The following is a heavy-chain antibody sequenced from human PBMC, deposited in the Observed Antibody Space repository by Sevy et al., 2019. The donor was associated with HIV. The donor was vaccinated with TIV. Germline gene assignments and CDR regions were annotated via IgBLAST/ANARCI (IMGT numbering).Heavy chain of an antibody. CDR1: GLTVSRKY. D-gene: IGHD1-26*01. Sequence: AGSLRLSCAASGLTVSRKYMSWVLQAPGKGLEWVSVIYSGGSTYYADSVKGRFTISRDNSKNTMYLQMNSLRVEDTAVYYCARPVDDSGSYFRGMDVWGRGTTVTVSS. CDR2: IYSGGST. CDR3: ARPVDDSGSYFRGMDV. J-gene: IGHJ6*02. V-gene: IGHV3-53*01.